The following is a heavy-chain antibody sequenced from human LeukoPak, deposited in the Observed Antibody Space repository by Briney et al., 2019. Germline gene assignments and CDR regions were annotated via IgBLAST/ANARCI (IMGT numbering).Heavy chain of an antibody. Sequence: GGSLRLSCAASGFTFSSYAMSWVRQAPGKGLEWVSAISGSGGSTYYADSVKGRFTISRDNSKNTLYPQMNSLRAEDTAVYYCAKVLLTYYYDSSGYLDYWGQGTLVTVSS. J-gene: IGHJ4*02. CDR2: ISGSGGST. V-gene: IGHV3-23*01. CDR1: GFTFSSYA. CDR3: AKVLLTYYYDSSGYLDY. D-gene: IGHD3-22*01.